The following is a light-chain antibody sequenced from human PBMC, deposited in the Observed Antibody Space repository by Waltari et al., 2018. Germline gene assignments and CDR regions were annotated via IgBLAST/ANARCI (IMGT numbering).Light chain of an antibody. Sequence: DIQMTQSPSTLSASVGERVTITCRASQSISSWLAWYQQKPGKAPKLLIYKASSLESGVPSRFSGSGSGTEFTLTISSLQPDDFATYYCQQYNSDQWTFGQGTKVEIK. CDR3: QQYNSDQWT. V-gene: IGKV1-5*03. CDR1: QSISSW. CDR2: KAS. J-gene: IGKJ1*01.